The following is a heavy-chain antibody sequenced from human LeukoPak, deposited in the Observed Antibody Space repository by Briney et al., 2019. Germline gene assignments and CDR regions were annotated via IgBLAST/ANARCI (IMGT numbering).Heavy chain of an antibody. V-gene: IGHV3-23*01. CDR2: ISGSGGST. J-gene: IGHJ4*02. CDR1: GFTFSSYA. D-gene: IGHD5-12*01. CDR3: AKDIXVXXXXFRGPNDY. Sequence: GGSLRLSCAASGFTFSSYAMSWVRQAPGKGLEWVSAISGSGGSTYYADSVKGRFTISRDNSKNTLYLQMNSLRAEDTAVYYCAKDIXVXXXXFRGPNDYWGQGTLXT.